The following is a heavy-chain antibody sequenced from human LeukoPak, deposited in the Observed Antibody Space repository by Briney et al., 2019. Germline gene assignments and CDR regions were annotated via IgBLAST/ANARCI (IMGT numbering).Heavy chain of an antibody. D-gene: IGHD3-9*01. V-gene: IGHV1-18*01. J-gene: IGHJ4*02. Sequence: ASVKVSCKAPGYTFTSYGISWVRQAPGQGLEWMGWRSAYNGNTNYAQKLQGRVTMTTDTSTSTAYMELRSLRSDDSAVYYCARVFLGYNIMTGYYMAHFDFRGQGNLVTVSS. CDR3: ARVFLGYNIMTGYYMAHFDF. CDR2: RSAYNGNT. CDR1: GYTFTSYG.